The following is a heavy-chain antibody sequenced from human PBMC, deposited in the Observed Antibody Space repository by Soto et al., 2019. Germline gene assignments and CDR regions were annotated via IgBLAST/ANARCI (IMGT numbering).Heavy chain of an antibody. CDR2: IIPIFGTA. D-gene: IGHD3-10*01. J-gene: IGHJ5*02. CDR1: GGTFSSYA. CDR3: ARGRDMVRGVITKYNWFDP. Sequence: QVQLVRSGAEVKKPGSSVKVSCKASGGTFSSYAISWVRQAPGQGLEWMGGIIPIFGTANYAQKFQGRVTITADKSTSTAYMELSSLRSEDTAVYYCARGRDMVRGVITKYNWFDPWGQGTLVTVSS. V-gene: IGHV1-69*06.